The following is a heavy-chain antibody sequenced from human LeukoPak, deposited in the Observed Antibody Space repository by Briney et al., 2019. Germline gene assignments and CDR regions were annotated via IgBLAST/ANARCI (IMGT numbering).Heavy chain of an antibody. V-gene: IGHV1-8*01. CDR1: GYTFTSYD. D-gene: IGHD1-14*01. Sequence: ASVKVSCKASGYTFTSYDISWVRQATGQGLEWMGWLHPNSGDTGYAQKFQGRVTMTRDTSISTAYMELSSLSSEDTAVYYCARGSDLGRRYPNYWGQGTLVTVSS. CDR3: ARGSDLGRRYPNY. J-gene: IGHJ4*02. CDR2: LHPNSGDT.